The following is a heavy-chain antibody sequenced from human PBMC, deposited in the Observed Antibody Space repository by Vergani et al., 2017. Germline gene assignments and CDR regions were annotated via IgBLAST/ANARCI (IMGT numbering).Heavy chain of an antibody. CDR2: ISYDGSNK. Sequence: QVELVESGGGVVQPGRSLRLSCAGSRFTFSSYAMHWVRQAPGKGLEWVAVISYDGSNKYYADSVKGRFTISRDNSKNTLYLQMNSLRAEDTAVYYCARVAIVATEGYYYYYMDVWGKGTTVTVSS. CDR1: RFTFSSYA. J-gene: IGHJ6*03. V-gene: IGHV3-30-3*01. CDR3: ARVAIVATEGYYYYYMDV. D-gene: IGHD5-12*01.